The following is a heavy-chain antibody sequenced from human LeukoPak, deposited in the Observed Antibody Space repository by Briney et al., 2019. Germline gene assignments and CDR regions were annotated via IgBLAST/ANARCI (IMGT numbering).Heavy chain of an antibody. J-gene: IGHJ4*02. CDR2: INHSGST. CDR1: GGSFSGYY. Sequence: PSETLSLTCAVYGGSFSGYYWSWIRQPPGKGLEWIGEINHSGSTNYNPSLKSRVTISVDTSKNQFSLKLSSVTAADTAVYYCARAGYSYGKTIFDYWGQGTLVTVSS. V-gene: IGHV4-34*01. D-gene: IGHD5-18*01. CDR3: ARAGYSYGKTIFDY.